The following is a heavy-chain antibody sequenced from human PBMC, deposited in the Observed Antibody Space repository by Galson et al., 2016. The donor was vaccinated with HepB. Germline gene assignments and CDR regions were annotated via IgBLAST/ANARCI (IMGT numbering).Heavy chain of an antibody. CDR1: GFTFGSYA. Sequence: SLRLSCAGSGFTFGSYAMNWVRQAPGKGLEWVSTISGSGVGTYYADSVKGRFIVSRDNSKNTLYLHMTSLTAEDTAVYYCAKDRTLLVWLEMEPDDALDIWGQGTMVTVSS. CDR3: AKDRTLLVWLEMEPDDALDI. D-gene: IGHD3-10*01. V-gene: IGHV3-23*01. J-gene: IGHJ3*02. CDR2: ISGSGVGT.